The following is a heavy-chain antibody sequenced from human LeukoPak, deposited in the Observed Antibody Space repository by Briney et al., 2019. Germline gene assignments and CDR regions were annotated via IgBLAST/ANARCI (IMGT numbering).Heavy chain of an antibody. Sequence: SETLSLTCTVSGGSISSSSYYWGWIRQPPGKGLEWIGSIYYSGSTYYNPSLKSRVTISVDTSKNQFSLKLSSVTAADTAVYYCARHLRASRPWTYYYGSGTGELDAWGKGTTVTISS. J-gene: IGHJ6*04. V-gene: IGHV4-39*01. CDR2: IYYSGST. D-gene: IGHD3-10*01. CDR3: ARHLRASRPWTYYYGSGTGELDA. CDR1: GGSISSSSYY.